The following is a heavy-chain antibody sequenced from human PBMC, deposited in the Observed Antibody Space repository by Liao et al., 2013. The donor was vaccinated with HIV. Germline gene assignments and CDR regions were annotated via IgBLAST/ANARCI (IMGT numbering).Heavy chain of an antibody. CDR1: GGSFSGYY. V-gene: IGHV4-34*01. J-gene: IGHJ4*02. D-gene: IGHD6-6*01. CDR2: INHSGST. CDR3: ARGRIAARHHY. Sequence: QVQLQQWGAGLLKPSETLSLTCAVYGGSFSGYYWSWIRQPPGKGLEWIGEINHSGSTNYSPSLKSRVTISVDTSKNQFSLKLSSVTAVDTAVYYCARGRIAARHHYWGQGTLVTVSS.